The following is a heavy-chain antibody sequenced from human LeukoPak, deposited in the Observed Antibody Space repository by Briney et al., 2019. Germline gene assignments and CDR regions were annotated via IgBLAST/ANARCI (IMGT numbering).Heavy chain of an antibody. V-gene: IGHV3-21*01. CDR3: ARDSHSRAGRAEYFDY. J-gene: IGHJ4*02. Sequence: PGGSLRLSCAASGFTFSSYSTNWVRQAPGKGLEWVSSISSSSSYIYYADSVKGRFTISRDNAKNSLYLQMNSLRAEDTAVYYCARDSHSRAGRAEYFDYWGQGTLVTVSS. CDR1: GFTFSSYS. CDR2: ISSSSSYI.